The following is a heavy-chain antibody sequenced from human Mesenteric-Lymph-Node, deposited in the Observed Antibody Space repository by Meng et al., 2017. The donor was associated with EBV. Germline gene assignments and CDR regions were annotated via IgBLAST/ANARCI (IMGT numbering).Heavy chain of an antibody. J-gene: IGHJ4*02. CDR3: ARENDVLTGLDH. CDR2: ISPRGST. V-gene: IGHV4-30-2*01. D-gene: IGHD3-9*01. Sequence: QLQLQESGSGLLMSSQTMSPTCTVSCDSITSSGYSWTWIRQPPGEALEWIGYISPRGSTYYNPSLKSRVTMSLDRSKNDFSLSLTSVTAADTAVYYCARENDVLTGLDHWGQGILVTVSS. CDR1: CDSITSSGYS.